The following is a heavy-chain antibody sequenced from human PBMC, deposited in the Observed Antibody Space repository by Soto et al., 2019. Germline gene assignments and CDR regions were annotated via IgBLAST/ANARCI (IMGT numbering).Heavy chain of an antibody. D-gene: IGHD5-12*01. CDR2: INAGNGNT. V-gene: IGHV1-3*01. Sequence: ASVKVSCRASGYNFTSYDMHGVRQAPGQRQKWMGWINAGNGNTKYSQKFQGRVTITADESTSTAYMELSSLRSEDTAVYYCARDDVDIVATITNYYYYGMDVWGQGTTVTVSS. CDR3: ARDDVDIVATITNYYYYGMDV. CDR1: GYNFTSYD. J-gene: IGHJ6*02.